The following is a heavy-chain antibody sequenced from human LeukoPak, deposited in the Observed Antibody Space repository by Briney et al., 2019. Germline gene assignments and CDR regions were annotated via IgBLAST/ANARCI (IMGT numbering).Heavy chain of an antibody. CDR3: ARGEGLYGPGSYYYFDY. CDR1: GGSISSSSYY. J-gene: IGHJ4*02. Sequence: SETLSLTCTVSGGSISSSSYYWGWIRQPPGKGLEWIGSIYYSGSTYYNPSLKSRVTISVDRSKNQFSLKLSSVTAADMAVYYCARGEGLYGPGSYYYFDYWGQGTLVTVSS. CDR2: IYYSGST. D-gene: IGHD3-10*01. V-gene: IGHV4-39*07.